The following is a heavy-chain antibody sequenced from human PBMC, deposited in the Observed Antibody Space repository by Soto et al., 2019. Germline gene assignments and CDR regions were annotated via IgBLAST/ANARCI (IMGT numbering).Heavy chain of an antibody. CDR2: LTGSGDRP. D-gene: IGHD2-8*01. J-gene: IGHJ5*01. V-gene: IGHV3-23*01. CDR1: GFTFSSYA. CDR3: ARLIGNSWLDS. Sequence: GGSLRLSCAASGFTFSSYAMSWVRQAPGKGLEWVSALTGSGDRPWYPDSVKGRFTISRDNSKNTLSLQMNSLRAEDTAVYYCARLIGNSWLDSWGQGTLVTVSS.